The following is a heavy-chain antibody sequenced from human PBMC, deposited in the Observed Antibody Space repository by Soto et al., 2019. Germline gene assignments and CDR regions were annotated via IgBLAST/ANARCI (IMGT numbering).Heavy chain of an antibody. D-gene: IGHD2-2*01. Sequence: SETLSLTCTVSGGSISSYYWSWIRQPPGKGLEWIGYIYYSGSTNYNPSLKSRVTISVDTSKNQFSLKLSSVTAADTVVYYCARGGIVVVPAAMYFDYWGQGTLVTVSS. J-gene: IGHJ4*02. CDR2: IYYSGST. CDR3: ARGGIVVVPAAMYFDY. CDR1: GGSISSYY. V-gene: IGHV4-59*01.